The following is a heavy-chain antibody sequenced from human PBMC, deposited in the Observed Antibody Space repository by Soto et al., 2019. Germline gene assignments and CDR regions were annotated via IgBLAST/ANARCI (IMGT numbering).Heavy chain of an antibody. J-gene: IGHJ4*02. CDR2: IYYSGST. D-gene: IGHD4-17*01. CDR1: GGSISSSSYY. V-gene: IGHV4-39*01. CDR3: ARQGYGDYDY. Sequence: QLQLQESGPGLVKPSETLSLTCTVSGGSISSSSYYWGWIRQPPGKGLEWIGSIYYSGSTYYNPSHKSRVPTSVDTSKNQFSLTLSSVTAADTAVYYCARQGYGDYDYWGQGTLVTVSS.